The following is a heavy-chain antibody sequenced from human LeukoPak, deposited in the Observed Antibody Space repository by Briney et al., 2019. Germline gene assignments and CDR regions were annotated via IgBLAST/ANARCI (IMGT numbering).Heavy chain of an antibody. J-gene: IGHJ4*02. CDR3: VRGGFTLDY. Sequence: QPGGSLRLSCSASGFTFGGYWMTWVRQAPGKGLEWVANIQDDGSDTYYVDSVKGRFTISRDNAKNSLFLQMNSLRVEDTALYYCVRGGFTLDYWGQGTLVTVSS. V-gene: IGHV3-7*01. CDR2: IQDDGSDT. D-gene: IGHD2-15*01. CDR1: GFTFGGYW.